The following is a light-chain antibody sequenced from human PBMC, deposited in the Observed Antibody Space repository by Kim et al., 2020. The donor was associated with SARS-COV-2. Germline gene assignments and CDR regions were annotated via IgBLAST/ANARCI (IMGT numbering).Light chain of an antibody. CDR3: QHAKNFPYT. CDR2: GAS. CDR1: QGVSSW. V-gene: IGKV1D-12*01. J-gene: IGKJ2*01. Sequence: SASFGDRVPLTWRASQGVSSWLSWYQQKPGEAPKLLIYGASSLQRGVPSRFSGSGSGTDFSLTVSSLQPEDFATYYCQHAKNFPYTFGQGTKLEI.